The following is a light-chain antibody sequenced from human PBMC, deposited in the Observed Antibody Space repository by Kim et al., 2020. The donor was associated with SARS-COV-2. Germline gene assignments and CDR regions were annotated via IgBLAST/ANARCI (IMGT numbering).Light chain of an antibody. V-gene: IGKV3-20*01. CDR1: QSVSSNY. CDR3: QQYGSSLHT. CDR2: GAS. Sequence: EIVLTQSPGTLSLSPGERATLSCRASQSVSSNYLAWYQHKPGQAPRLLIYGASSRATGIPDRFSGSGSGTDFTLTISRLEPEDFAVYYCQQYGSSLHTFGQGTKVDIK. J-gene: IGKJ1*01.